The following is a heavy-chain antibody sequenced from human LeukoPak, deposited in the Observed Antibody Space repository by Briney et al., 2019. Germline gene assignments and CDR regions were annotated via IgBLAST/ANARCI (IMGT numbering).Heavy chain of an antibody. J-gene: IGHJ5*02. CDR2: ISAYNGNT. D-gene: IGHD3-22*01. Sequence: ASVKVSCKASGYTFTSYGISWVRQAPGQGLEWMGWISAYNGNTNYAQKLQGRVTMTTDTSTSTAYMELRSLRSDDTAVYYCARLRDSSGYGWFDAWGQGTLVTVSS. V-gene: IGHV1-18*01. CDR1: GYTFTSYG. CDR3: ARLRDSSGYGWFDA.